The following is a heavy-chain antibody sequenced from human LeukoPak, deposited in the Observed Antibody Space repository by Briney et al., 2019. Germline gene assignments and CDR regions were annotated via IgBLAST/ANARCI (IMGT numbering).Heavy chain of an antibody. D-gene: IGHD6-13*01. V-gene: IGHV3-9*01. J-gene: IGHJ4*02. CDR3: AKATQQPFFDY. CDR1: GLTFDDYA. Sequence: PGGSLRLSCAASGLTFDDYAMHWVRQAPGKGLEWVSGISWNSGSIGYADSVKGRFTISRDNAKNSLYLQMNSLRAEDTALYYCAKATQQPFFDYWGQGTLVTVSS. CDR2: ISWNSGSI.